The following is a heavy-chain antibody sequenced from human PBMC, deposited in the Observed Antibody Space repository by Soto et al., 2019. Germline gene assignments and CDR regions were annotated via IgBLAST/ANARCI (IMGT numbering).Heavy chain of an antibody. D-gene: IGHD2-2*01. Sequence: GASVKFSCKASGYTFTSYGISWVRQAPGQGLEWMGWISAYNGNTNYAQKLQGRVTMTTDTSTSTAYMELRSLRSDDTAVYYCARTRGSNVVVVPAAEPLGYYGMDVWGQGTTVTVSS. J-gene: IGHJ6*02. CDR1: GYTFTSYG. V-gene: IGHV1-18*01. CDR2: ISAYNGNT. CDR3: ARTRGSNVVVVPAAEPLGYYGMDV.